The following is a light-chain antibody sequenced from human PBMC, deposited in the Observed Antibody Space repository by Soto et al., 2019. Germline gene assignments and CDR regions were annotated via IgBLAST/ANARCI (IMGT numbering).Light chain of an antibody. CDR2: DVT. Sequence: QSALTQPASVSGSPGQSITISCSGTSSDVGKYNLVSWYRQHPGEAPKIIVFDVTKRPSGVSDRFSGSKSGNTASLTVSGLQAEDEADYYCSSYIGGSVWVFGGGTKLTVL. V-gene: IGLV2-23*02. J-gene: IGLJ3*02. CDR1: SSDVGKYNL. CDR3: SSYIGGSVWV.